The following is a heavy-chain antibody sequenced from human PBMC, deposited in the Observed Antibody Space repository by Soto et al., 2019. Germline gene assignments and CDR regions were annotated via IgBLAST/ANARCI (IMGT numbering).Heavy chain of an antibody. CDR1: GFTFNRCG. J-gene: IGHJ6*02. D-gene: IGHD3-3*01. V-gene: IGHV3-30*18. CDR3: AKTLRFLELALDYYYGMDV. CDR2: ISDDGSDK. Sequence: PGGSLRLSCVASGFTFNRCGIHWVRQAPGKGLEWVALISDDGSDKDYADSVKGRFTISRDNSKNTLYLQMNSLRPEDTAVYYCAKTLRFLELALDYYYGMDVWGQGTTVTVSS.